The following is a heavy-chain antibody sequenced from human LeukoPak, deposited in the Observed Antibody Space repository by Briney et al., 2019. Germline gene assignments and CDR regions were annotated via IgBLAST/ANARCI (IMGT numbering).Heavy chain of an antibody. CDR3: ARDWAYDYEAFNWFDP. CDR2: IYHSGST. Sequence: PSETLSLTCTVSGYSISSGYYWGWIRQPPGKGLEWIGSIYHSGSTYYNPSLKSRVTISVDTSKNQFSLKLSSVTAADTAVYYCARDWAYDYEAFNWFDPWGQGTLVTVSS. V-gene: IGHV4-38-2*02. J-gene: IGHJ5*02. CDR1: GYSISSGYY. D-gene: IGHD4-17*01.